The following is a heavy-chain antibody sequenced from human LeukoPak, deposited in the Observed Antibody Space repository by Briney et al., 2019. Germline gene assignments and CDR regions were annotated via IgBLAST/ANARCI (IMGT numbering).Heavy chain of an antibody. Sequence: GGSLRLSCAASGFIFSTYSLNWVRQAPGKGLEWVSSISSSSGYISYADSLKGRFTISRDNAKNSLFLQMNSLRDEDTAVYYCAREFGELLSAHLDYWGQGTLVTVSS. CDR2: ISSSSGYI. D-gene: IGHD3-10*01. CDR1: GFIFSTYS. J-gene: IGHJ4*02. V-gene: IGHV3-21*01. CDR3: AREFGELLSAHLDY.